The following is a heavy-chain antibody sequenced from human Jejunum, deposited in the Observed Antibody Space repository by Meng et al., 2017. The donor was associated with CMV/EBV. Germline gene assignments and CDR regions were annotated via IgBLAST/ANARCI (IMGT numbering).Heavy chain of an antibody. J-gene: IGHJ4*02. CDR1: STFTDYF. CDR3: AREGLTIAVTDYYFDY. V-gene: IGHV1-2*06. CDR2: VNLNIVGT. D-gene: IGHD4-11*01. Sequence: STFTDYFLLWLRQAPGQGRGWMGRVNLNIVGTNYAQKFHGRVPMSSDASIITAYMDLRDLTSDDSAVYYCAREGLTIAVTDYYFDYWGQGTLVTVSS.